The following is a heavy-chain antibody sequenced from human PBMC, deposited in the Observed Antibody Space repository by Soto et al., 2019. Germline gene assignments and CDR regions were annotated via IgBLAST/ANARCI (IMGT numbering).Heavy chain of an antibody. Sequence: EVQLLESGGGLVQPGGSLRLPCAASGFSFSTYGMAWVRQAPGKGLEWISDISDSGASTHYADSVKGRFTISRDNSKNTLYLQRHSLRVEDTAVYYCAKKRGSSWGAFDYWGQGTLVAVS. J-gene: IGHJ4*02. CDR1: GFSFSTYG. CDR2: ISDSGAST. D-gene: IGHD6-13*01. V-gene: IGHV3-23*01. CDR3: AKKRGSSWGAFDY.